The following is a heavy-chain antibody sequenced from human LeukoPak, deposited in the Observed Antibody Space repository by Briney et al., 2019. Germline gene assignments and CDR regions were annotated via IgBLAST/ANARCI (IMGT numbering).Heavy chain of an antibody. CDR3: ARESLDFGFDI. V-gene: IGHV1-69*13. D-gene: IGHD3-3*01. CDR2: IIPIFGTA. Sequence: GASVKVSCKASGGTFSSYAISWVRQAPGQGLEWMGGIIPIFGTANYAQKFQGRVTITADESTSTAYMELSSLRSEDTAVYYCARESLDFGFDIWGKGQWSPSLQ. J-gene: IGHJ3*02. CDR1: GGTFSSYA.